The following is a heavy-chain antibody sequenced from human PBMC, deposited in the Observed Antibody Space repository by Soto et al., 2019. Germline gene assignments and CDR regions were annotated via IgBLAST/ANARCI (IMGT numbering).Heavy chain of an antibody. Sequence: SETLSLTCTVSGGSISSSSYYWGWIRQPPGKRLEWIGSIYYSGSTYYNPSLKSRVTISVDTSKNQFSLKLSSVTAADTAVYYCARHNVLIWFGELPEVYDAFDIWGQGTMVTV. CDR3: ARHNVLIWFGELPEVYDAFDI. D-gene: IGHD3-10*01. V-gene: IGHV4-39*01. CDR1: GGSISSSSYY. J-gene: IGHJ3*02. CDR2: IYYSGST.